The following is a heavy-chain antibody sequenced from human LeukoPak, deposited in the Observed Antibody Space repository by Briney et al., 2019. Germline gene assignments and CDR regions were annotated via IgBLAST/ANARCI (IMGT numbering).Heavy chain of an antibody. D-gene: IGHD3-22*01. J-gene: IGHJ4*02. V-gene: IGHV3-53*01. CDR1: GFTVSSNY. CDR3: ARATYYYDSSFNY. CDR2: IYSGGST. Sequence: GGSLRLSCAASGFTVSSNYMSWVRQAPGKGLEWVSVIYSGGSTYYADSVKGRFAISRDNSKNTLYLQMNSLRAEDTAVYYCARATYYYDSSFNYWGQGTLVTVSS.